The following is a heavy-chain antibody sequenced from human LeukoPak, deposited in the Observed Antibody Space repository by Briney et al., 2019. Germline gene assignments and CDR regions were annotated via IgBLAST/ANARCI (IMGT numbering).Heavy chain of an antibody. V-gene: IGHV3-7*01. CDR1: GFTFSNYW. Sequence: GGSLRLSCAASGFTFSNYWMTWARQAPGQGLEWVANINQDGSQIFFVDSLKGRFTISRDNAKKSLYLQMNSLRGEDTALYFCARIGYSSSSLDYWGQGTLVTVSS. D-gene: IGHD6-13*01. CDR2: INQDGSQI. J-gene: IGHJ4*02. CDR3: ARIGYSSSSLDY.